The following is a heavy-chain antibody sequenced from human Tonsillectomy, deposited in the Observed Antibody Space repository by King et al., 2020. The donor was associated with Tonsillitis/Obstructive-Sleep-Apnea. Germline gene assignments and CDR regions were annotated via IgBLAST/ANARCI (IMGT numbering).Heavy chain of an antibody. CDR1: GYSFTSYA. Sequence: QVQLVQSGSELKKPGASVKVSCKASGYSFTSYATSWVRQAPGQGLEWMGWINTNTGNPTYAQGFTGRFVFSLDTSVSTAYLQISSLKAEDTAVYYCAGWEGGGPSCYYMDVWGKGTTVTVSS. CDR2: INTNTGNP. J-gene: IGHJ6*03. CDR3: AGWEGGGPSCYYMDV. D-gene: IGHD1-26*01. V-gene: IGHV7-4-1*02.